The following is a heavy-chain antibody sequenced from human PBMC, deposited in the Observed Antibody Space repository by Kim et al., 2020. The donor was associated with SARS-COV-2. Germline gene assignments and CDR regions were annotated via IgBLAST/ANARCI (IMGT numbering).Heavy chain of an antibody. J-gene: IGHJ4*02. CDR1: GFTFSSYS. D-gene: IGHD2-15*01. Sequence: GGSLRLSCVASGFTFSSYSMNWVRQAPGKGLEWVSYISSSSSTIYYADSVKGRFTISRDNAKNSLYLQINSLRDEDTAVYYCSRDQGGNRYWGQGTLVTV. V-gene: IGHV3-48*02. CDR2: ISSSSSTI. CDR3: SRDQGGNRY.